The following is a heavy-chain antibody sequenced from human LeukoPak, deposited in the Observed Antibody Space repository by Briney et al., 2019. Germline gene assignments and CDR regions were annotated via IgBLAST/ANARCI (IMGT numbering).Heavy chain of an antibody. CDR3: AGRDF. CDR1: GVSISSYY. CDR2: IYTGGST. V-gene: IGHV4-4*07. J-gene: IGHJ4*02. Sequence: SETLSLTCTVSGVSISSYYWGWIRQPAGKGLEWIGRIYTGGSTNYNPTFQSRVTLSRDTSKNQFSLKLNAVTAADTAVYYCAGRDFWGQGTQVTVSS. D-gene: IGHD2/OR15-2a*01.